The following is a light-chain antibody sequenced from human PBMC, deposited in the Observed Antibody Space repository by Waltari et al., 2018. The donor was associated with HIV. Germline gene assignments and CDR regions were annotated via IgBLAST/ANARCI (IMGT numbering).Light chain of an antibody. J-gene: IGLJ2*01. V-gene: IGLV2-11*01. CDR1: SSDVGGYNY. CDR3: CSYAGSYTVV. CDR2: DVS. Sequence: QSALTQPRSVSGSPGQSVTISCTGTSSDVGGYNYVSWYQQHPGKAPKLMIYDVSKRPSGGPDRFSGSKSGNTASLTISGLQAEDEAEYYCCSYAGSYTVVFGGGTKLTVL.